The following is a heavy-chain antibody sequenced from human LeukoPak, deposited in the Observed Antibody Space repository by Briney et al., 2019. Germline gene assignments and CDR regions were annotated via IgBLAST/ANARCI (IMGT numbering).Heavy chain of an antibody. CDR2: IPHDASNE. D-gene: IGHD3-10*01. J-gene: IGHJ4*02. CDR3: ATEFNYYGSGSYC. CDR1: GFNFIKYG. V-gene: IGHV3-30*02. Sequence: GGSLRLSCLASGFNFIKYGMHWVRQAPGKGLEWVAFIPHDASNEYYADSVKGRFTISRDNSKNTLYLQMNSLRPEDTAVYYCATEFNYYGSGSYCWGQGTLVTVSS.